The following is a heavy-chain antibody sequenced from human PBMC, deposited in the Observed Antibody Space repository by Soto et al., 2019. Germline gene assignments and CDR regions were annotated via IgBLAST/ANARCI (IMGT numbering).Heavy chain of an antibody. CDR3: PGGHWYCGGGSCWGY. CDR1: GYTFTSYA. Sequence: ASVKLSCKASGYTFTSYAMHCVRHAPGQRLEWMGWINAGNGNTKYSQKFQGRVTITRDTSASTAYMELSSLRSEDTAVYFCPGGHWYCGGGSCWGYRVKGTLVPVSS. D-gene: IGHD2-15*01. V-gene: IGHV1-3*01. CDR2: INAGNGNT. J-gene: IGHJ4*02.